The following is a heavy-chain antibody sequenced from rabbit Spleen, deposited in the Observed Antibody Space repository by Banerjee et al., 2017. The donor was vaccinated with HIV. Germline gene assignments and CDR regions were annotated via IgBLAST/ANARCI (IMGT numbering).Heavy chain of an antibody. V-gene: IGHV1S45*01. CDR3: ARDLDGVIGWNFGW. Sequence: QEQLMESGGGLVQPEGSLTLTCKASGFSFSSSDYICWVRQAPGKGLEWISCIAGSSSGFTYSATWATGRFSISKTSSTTVTLQMTSLTAADTATYFCARDLDGVIGWNFGWWGQGTLVTVS. CDR1: GFSFSSSDY. D-gene: IGHD4-1*01. CDR2: IAGSSSGFT. J-gene: IGHJ3*01.